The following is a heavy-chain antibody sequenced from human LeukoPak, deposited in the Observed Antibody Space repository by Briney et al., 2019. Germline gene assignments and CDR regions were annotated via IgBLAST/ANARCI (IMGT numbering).Heavy chain of an antibody. J-gene: IGHJ5*02. D-gene: IGHD3-10*01. V-gene: IGHV3-21*01. CDR2: ISSSSSYI. Sequence: GGSLRLSCAASGFTFSSYSMNWVRQAPGKGLEWASSISSSSSYIYYADSVKGRFTISRDNAKNSLYLQMNSLRAEDTAVYYCARDRALWFGELFPWGQGTLVTVSS. CDR3: ARDRALWFGELFP. CDR1: GFTFSSYS.